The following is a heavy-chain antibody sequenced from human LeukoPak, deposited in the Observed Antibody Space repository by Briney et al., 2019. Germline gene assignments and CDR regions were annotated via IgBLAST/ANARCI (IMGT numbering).Heavy chain of an antibody. J-gene: IGHJ4*02. V-gene: IGHV4-38-2*01. CDR1: GYSISNSYY. CDR2: IYHSGST. Sequence: PSETLSLTCAVSGYSISNSYYWGWIRQPPGKGLGWIGSIYHSGSTYYNPSLRSRVTISVDTSKNQFSLKLSSVTAADTAVYYCARGTVVVPDAILSKRSFYFDFWGQGTPVTVSS. CDR3: ARGTVVVPDAILSKRSFYFDF. D-gene: IGHD2-2*02.